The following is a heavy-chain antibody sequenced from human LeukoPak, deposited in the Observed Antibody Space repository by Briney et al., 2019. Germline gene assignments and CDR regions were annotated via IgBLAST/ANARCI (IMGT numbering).Heavy chain of an antibody. CDR3: ASMWEGGY. CDR2: IKQDGSEK. D-gene: IGHD1-26*01. Sequence: GGSQRLSCAASGFTFSSYWMSWVRQAPGKGLEWVANIKQDGSEKYYVDSVKGRFTISRDNAKNSLYLQLNSLRADDTAVYYCASMWEGGYWGQGTLVTVSS. CDR1: GFTFSSYW. V-gene: IGHV3-7*01. J-gene: IGHJ4*02.